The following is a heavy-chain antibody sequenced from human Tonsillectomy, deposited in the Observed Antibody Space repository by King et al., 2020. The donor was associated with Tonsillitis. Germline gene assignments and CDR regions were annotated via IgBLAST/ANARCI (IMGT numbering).Heavy chain of an antibody. V-gene: IGHV1-18*01. D-gene: IGHD3-16*01. Sequence: VQLVESGAEVKKPGASVKVSCKASGYTFTSYGISWVRQAPGQGLEWMGWISAYNGNTNYAQKLQGRVTMTTDTSTSTAYMELRSLRSDDTAVYYCARATAELWDTYYYYGMDVWGQGTTVTVSS. CDR1: GYTFTSYG. J-gene: IGHJ6*02. CDR2: ISAYNGNT. CDR3: ARATAELWDTYYYYGMDV.